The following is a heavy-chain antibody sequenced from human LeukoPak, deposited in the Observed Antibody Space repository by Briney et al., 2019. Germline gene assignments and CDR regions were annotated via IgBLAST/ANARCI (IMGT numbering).Heavy chain of an antibody. V-gene: IGHV4-34*01. D-gene: IGHD6-19*01. CDR1: GGSFSGYY. Sequence: PSETLSLTCAVYGGSFSGYYWSWIRQPPGKGLEWIGEINHSGSTNYNPSLKSRVTISVDTSKNQLSLKLSSVTAADTAVYYCARDPKQWLARNIDYWGQGTLVTVSS. CDR2: INHSGST. CDR3: ARDPKQWLARNIDY. J-gene: IGHJ4*02.